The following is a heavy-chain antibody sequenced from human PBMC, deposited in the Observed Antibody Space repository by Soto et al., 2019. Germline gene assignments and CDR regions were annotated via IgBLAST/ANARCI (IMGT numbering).Heavy chain of an antibody. D-gene: IGHD5-18*01. CDR2: IKQDGSEK. Sequence: GGSLILSCAASGFTFISYWMSWVRQAPGKGLEWVANIKQDGSEKYYVDSVKGRFTISRDNAKNSLYLQMNSLRAEDTAVYYCARERRILGADYYYYKDVWGKGTTVTVSS. CDR3: ARERRILGADYYYYKDV. J-gene: IGHJ6*03. V-gene: IGHV3-7*01. CDR1: GFTFISYW.